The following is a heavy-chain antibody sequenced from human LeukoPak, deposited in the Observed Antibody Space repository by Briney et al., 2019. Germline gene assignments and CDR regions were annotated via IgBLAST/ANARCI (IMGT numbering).Heavy chain of an antibody. CDR1: GFTFYDYA. CDR3: ANDMEVASHLESGDPVNFDY. V-gene: IGHV3-9*01. J-gene: IGHJ4*02. Sequence: PGGSLRLSCAASGFTFYDYAMRWGRHAPGKGLEWGSGISWNSCSIGYADSVNGRFTISTDTANNSLYLQMHSLRAEDTALSYCANDMEVASHLESGDPVNFDYWGQGTLVTVSS. CDR2: ISWNSCSI. D-gene: IGHD2-15*01.